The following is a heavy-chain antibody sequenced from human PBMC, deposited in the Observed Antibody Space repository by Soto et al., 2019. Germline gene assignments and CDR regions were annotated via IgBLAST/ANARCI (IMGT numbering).Heavy chain of an antibody. CDR1: GGTFSSYA. D-gene: IGHD2-15*01. J-gene: IGHJ6*02. V-gene: IGHV1-69*13. Sequence: SVKVSCKASGGTFSSYAISWVRQAPGQGLEWMGGIIPIFGTANYAQKFQGRVTITADESTSTAYMELSSLRSEDTAVYYCASTWSKPYYYYYGMDVWGQGTTVTV. CDR2: IIPIFGTA. CDR3: ASTWSKPYYYYYGMDV.